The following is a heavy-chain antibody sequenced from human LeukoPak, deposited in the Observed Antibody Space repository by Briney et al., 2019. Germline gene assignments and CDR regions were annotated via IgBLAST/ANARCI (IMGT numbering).Heavy chain of an antibody. V-gene: IGHV4-59*12. D-gene: IGHD4-23*01. CDR1: GGSISSYQ. CDR3: ARDYLGGNPDAFDI. CDR2: MYYSGST. Sequence: SETLSLTCTVSGGSISSYQWSWIRQPPGKGLEWIGYMYYSGSTNYNPSLKSRVTISVDTSKNQFSLKLSSVTAADTAVYYCARDYLGGNPDAFDIWGQGTMVTVSS. J-gene: IGHJ3*02.